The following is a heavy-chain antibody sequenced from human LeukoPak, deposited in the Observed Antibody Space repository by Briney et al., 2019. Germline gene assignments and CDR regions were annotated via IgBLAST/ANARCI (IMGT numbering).Heavy chain of an antibody. CDR3: ARSVGATRFDY. D-gene: IGHD1-26*01. Sequence: GGSLRLSCAASGFTFSSYAMSWVRQAPGKGLEWVSAISGSGGSTYYADSVKGRFTISRDNSKNSLYLQMNSLRAEDMALYYCARSVGATRFDYWGQGTLVTVSS. J-gene: IGHJ4*02. CDR2: ISGSGGST. CDR1: GFTFSSYA. V-gene: IGHV3-23*01.